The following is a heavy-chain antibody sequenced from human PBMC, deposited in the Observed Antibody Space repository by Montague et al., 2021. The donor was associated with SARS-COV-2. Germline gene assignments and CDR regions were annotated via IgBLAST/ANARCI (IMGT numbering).Heavy chain of an antibody. V-gene: IGHV4-59*08. D-gene: IGHD5-12*01. J-gene: IGHJ6*02. CDR2: IYYSWSI. Sequence: SETLSLTCSVSGGSISSSNWCWIRHPQRPGLEWIWYIYYSWSINYNPSPKSRLTISLETSKYQFSLKLSSVTAADTAVCYCAGRYRWAMEVWGQGTTVTVSS. CDR1: GGSISSSN. CDR3: AGRYRWAMEV.